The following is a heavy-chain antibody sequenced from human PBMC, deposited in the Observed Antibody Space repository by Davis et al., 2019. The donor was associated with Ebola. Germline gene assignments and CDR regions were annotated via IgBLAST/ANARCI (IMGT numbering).Heavy chain of an antibody. J-gene: IGHJ4*02. CDR3: ARDQTLIAPAGTPDS. D-gene: IGHD6-25*01. CDR2: SSSSSS. V-gene: IGHV3-11*04. CDR1: GFTFSIYY. Sequence: GESLKIPCAASGFTFSIYYMSWIRQAPGKGLEWVSYSSSSSSDYADSVRGRFTISRDNAKNSLYLQMNSLRVEDTGVYYCARDQTLIAPAGTPDSWGQGTLVTVSS.